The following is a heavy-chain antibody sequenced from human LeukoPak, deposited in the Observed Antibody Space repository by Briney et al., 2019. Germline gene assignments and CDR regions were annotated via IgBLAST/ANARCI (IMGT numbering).Heavy chain of an antibody. V-gene: IGHV4-39*01. CDR1: GASISGSRYY. D-gene: IGHD1-26*01. J-gene: IGHJ4*02. Sequence: SETLSLTCTISGASISGSRYYWGWIRLPPGKGLEWIGSIYSSGSTYYNASLQSRVTISIETSKNQISLRLNSVTAADTAMYYCAKSGGYGLIDYWGQGTLVTVSS. CDR3: AKSGGYGLIDY. CDR2: IYSSGST.